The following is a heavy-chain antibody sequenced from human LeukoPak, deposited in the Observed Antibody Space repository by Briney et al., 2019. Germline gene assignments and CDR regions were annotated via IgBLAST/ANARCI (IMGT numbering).Heavy chain of an antibody. D-gene: IGHD3-22*01. V-gene: IGHV4-30-4*01. CDR1: GGSISSGDYY. Sequence: SETLSLTCTVSGGSISSGDYYWSWIRQPPGKGLEWIGYMYYSGSTYYNPSLKSRVTISVDTSKNQFSLKLSSVTAADTAVYYCARLYYYDSRIDPWGQGTLVTVSS. CDR3: ARLYYYDSRIDP. J-gene: IGHJ5*02. CDR2: MYYSGST.